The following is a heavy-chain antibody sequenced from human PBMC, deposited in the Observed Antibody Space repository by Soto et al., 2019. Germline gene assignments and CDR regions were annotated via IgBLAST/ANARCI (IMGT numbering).Heavy chain of an antibody. V-gene: IGHV3-66*01. J-gene: IGHJ3*02. Sequence: GGSLRLSCAASGFPVNSNYMSLVRTAPGKGLEWVSVIYSGGSTYYADSVKGRFTISRDNSKNTLYLQMNSLRAEDTAVYYCARGPRYLIVVVPYAFDIWGQGTMVT. CDR1: GFPVNSNY. CDR3: ARGPRYLIVVVPYAFDI. D-gene: IGHD3-22*01. CDR2: IYSGGST.